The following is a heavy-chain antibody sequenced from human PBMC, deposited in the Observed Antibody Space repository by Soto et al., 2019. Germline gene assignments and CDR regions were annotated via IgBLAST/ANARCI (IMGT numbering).Heavy chain of an antibody. CDR1: GFTVSSNY. CDR2: IYSGGTT. V-gene: IGHV3-66*01. J-gene: IGHJ4*02. Sequence: EVQLVESGGGLVQPGGSPRLSCAASGFTVSSNYMTWVRQAPGKGLEWVSNIYSGGTTSYADSVKGRFTISRDNSKNTLFLQMNSLSDDDTAVYYCASGASGNYRWGQGTLVTVSS. CDR3: ASGASGNYR. D-gene: IGHD3-10*01.